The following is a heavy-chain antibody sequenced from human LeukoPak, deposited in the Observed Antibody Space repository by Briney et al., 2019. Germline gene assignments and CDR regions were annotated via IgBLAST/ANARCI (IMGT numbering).Heavy chain of an antibody. J-gene: IGHJ4*02. Sequence: GGSLRLSCAASGFSVNDAWMSWVRQAPGKGLEWVGRIKRKTDGGTTDYAAPVKGRFSISRDDSKTSLYLQMNNLQTEDTAVYYCTTDTRRVVVPKWGQGTLVTVSS. CDR1: GFSVNDAW. V-gene: IGHV3-15*01. CDR3: TTDTRRVVVPK. D-gene: IGHD2-15*01. CDR2: IKRKTDGGTT.